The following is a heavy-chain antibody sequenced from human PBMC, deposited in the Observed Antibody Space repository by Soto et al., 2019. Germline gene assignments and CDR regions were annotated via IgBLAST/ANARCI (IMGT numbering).Heavy chain of an antibody. CDR2: INPSGGGT. J-gene: IGHJ6*02. CDR3: DRGLKLTDFGDRGYYGMDV. CDR1: GYTFSNYY. Sequence: QVHLVQSGAEVKKPGASVTFPCKASGYTFSNYYMHWVRQAPGQGLEWVGIINPSGGGTTYAHNFQGRVTMPMDTSTSTVYMELNILRSEDTAGYYCDRGLKLTDFGDRGYYGMDVWGHGTTVTVSS. D-gene: IGHD4-17*01. V-gene: IGHV1-46*01.